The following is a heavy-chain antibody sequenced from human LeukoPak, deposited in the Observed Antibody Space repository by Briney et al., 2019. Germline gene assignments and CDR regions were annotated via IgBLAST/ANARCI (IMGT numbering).Heavy chain of an antibody. J-gene: IGHJ5*02. CDR3: ARDIPIVLLIVVVVAATPWWFDP. D-gene: IGHD2-15*01. CDR2: ISSSSSYI. V-gene: IGHV3-21*01. Sequence: PGGSLRLSCAASGFTFSSYSMNWVRQAPGKGLEWVSSISSSSSYIYYADSVKGRFTISRDNAKNSLYLQMNSLRAEDTAVYYCARDIPIVLLIVVVVAATPWWFDPWGQGTLVTVSS. CDR1: GFTFSSYS.